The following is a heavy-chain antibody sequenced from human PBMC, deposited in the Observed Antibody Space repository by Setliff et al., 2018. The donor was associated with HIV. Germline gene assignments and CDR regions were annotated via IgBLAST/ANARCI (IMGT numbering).Heavy chain of an antibody. CDR1: GGSISSSNW. CDR2: IYHSGST. D-gene: IGHD3-22*01. CDR3: ARIMIVGYDAFDI. J-gene: IGHJ3*02. V-gene: IGHV4-4*02. Sequence: PSETLSLTCAVSGGSISSSNWWSWVRQPPGKGLEWIGEIYHSGSTNYNPSLKGRVTISVDKSKNQFSLKLSSVTAADTAVYYCARIMIVGYDAFDIWGQGTMVTVSS.